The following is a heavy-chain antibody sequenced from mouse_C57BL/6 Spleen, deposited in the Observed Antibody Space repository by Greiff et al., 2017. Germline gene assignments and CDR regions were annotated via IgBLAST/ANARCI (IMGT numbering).Heavy chain of an antibody. CDR2: ISSGGSYT. D-gene: IGHD1-1*01. Sequence: EVQGVESGGDLVKPGGSLKLSCAASGFTFSSYGMSWVRQTPDKRLEWVATISSGGSYTYYPDSVKGRFTISRDNAKNTLYLQMSSLKSEDTAMYYCARQDYGSRGWYFDVWGTGTTVTVSS. CDR3: ARQDYGSRGWYFDV. J-gene: IGHJ1*03. V-gene: IGHV5-6*01. CDR1: GFTFSSYG.